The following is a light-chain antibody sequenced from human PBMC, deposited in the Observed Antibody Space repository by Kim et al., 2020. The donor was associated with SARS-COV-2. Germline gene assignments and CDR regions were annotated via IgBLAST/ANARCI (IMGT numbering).Light chain of an antibody. CDR3: QQYLSYPLT. CDR2: KSS. CDR1: QSLSSC. J-gene: IGKJ4*01. Sequence: DIPMTQSPSTLSSFVGDRVTITCRASQSLSSCLAWYQQKPRKAPQLLIYKSSNLQSRVPSRFGGSESGTEFSLTISSMQPHEFATYYCQQYLSYPLTFGGGTKVDI. V-gene: IGKV1-5*03.